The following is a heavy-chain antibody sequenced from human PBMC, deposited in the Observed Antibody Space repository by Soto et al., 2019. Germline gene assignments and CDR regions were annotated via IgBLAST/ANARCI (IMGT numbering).Heavy chain of an antibody. J-gene: IGHJ3*02. CDR1: GGSFSGYY. CDR2: INHSGST. Sequence: SETLSLTCAVYGGSFSGYYWSWIRQPPGKGLEWIGEINHSGSTNYNPSLKSRVTISVDTSKNQFSLRLGSVTAADTAVYYCARDRSDDLNSFDALDIWGQGTMVTVSS. V-gene: IGHV4-34*01. CDR3: ARDRSDDLNSFDALDI. D-gene: IGHD1-1*01.